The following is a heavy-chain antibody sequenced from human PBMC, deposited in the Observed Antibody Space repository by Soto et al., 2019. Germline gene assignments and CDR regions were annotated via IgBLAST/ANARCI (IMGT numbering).Heavy chain of an antibody. CDR2: INAGNGNT. D-gene: IGHD1-7*01. CDR1: GYTFTTYV. CDR3: AGSLELHQFDP. V-gene: IGHV1-3*01. J-gene: IGHJ5*02. Sequence: ASVKVSCKASGYTFTTYVMHWVRQAPGQRLEWMGWINAGNGNTKYSQKFQGRVTITRDTSASTAYMELSSLRSEDTAVYYCAGSLELHQFDPWGQGTLVTVSS.